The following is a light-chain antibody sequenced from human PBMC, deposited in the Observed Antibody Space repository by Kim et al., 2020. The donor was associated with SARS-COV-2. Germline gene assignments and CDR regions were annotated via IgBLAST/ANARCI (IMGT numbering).Light chain of an antibody. CDR2: GAS. V-gene: IGKV3-20*01. CDR1: QSVVSTH. J-gene: IGKJ1*01. CDR3: QQFDTSRWT. Sequence: EIVLTQFPGTLSLSPGERATLSCMATQSVVSTHLSWYQQKPGQAPRLLIYGASNRATGIPDRFSGSASGTDFTLIINRLEPEDFATYYCQQFDTSRWTFGQGTRVEIK.